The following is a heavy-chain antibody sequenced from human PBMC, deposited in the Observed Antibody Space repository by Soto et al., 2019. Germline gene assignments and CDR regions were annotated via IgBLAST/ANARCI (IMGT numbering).Heavy chain of an antibody. CDR2: ISSSSSTI. J-gene: IGHJ4*02. CDR1: GFTFSSYS. Sequence: EVQLVESGGGLVQPGGSLRLSCAASGFTFSSYSMNWVRQAPGKGLEWVSYISSSSSTIYYADSVKGRFTISRDNAKNSLYLQMNSRRDEDTAVYYCARDQWLGLFDYWGQGTLVTVSS. D-gene: IGHD5-12*01. CDR3: ARDQWLGLFDY. V-gene: IGHV3-48*02.